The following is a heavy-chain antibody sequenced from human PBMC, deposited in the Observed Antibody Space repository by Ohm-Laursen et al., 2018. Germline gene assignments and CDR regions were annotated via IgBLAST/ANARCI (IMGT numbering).Heavy chain of an antibody. Sequence: SLRLSCTASGFIFSNYWMTWVRQAPGKGLEWVAVISYDGSNKYYADSVKGRFTISRDNSKNTLYLQINSLRAEDTAVYYCATQGYCSNGICYIAVDVWGQGTTVTVSS. CDR2: ISYDGSNK. J-gene: IGHJ6*02. D-gene: IGHD2-8*01. V-gene: IGHV3-30*03. CDR1: GFIFSNYW. CDR3: ATQGYCSNGICYIAVDV.